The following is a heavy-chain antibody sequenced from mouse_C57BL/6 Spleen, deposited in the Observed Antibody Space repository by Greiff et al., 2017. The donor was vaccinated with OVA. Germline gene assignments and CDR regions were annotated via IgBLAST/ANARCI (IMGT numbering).Heavy chain of an antibody. D-gene: IGHD4-1*01. Sequence: LQQSGPELVKPGASVTIPCKASGYTFTDYNMDWVKQSHGKSLEWIGDINPNNGGTIYNQKFKGKATLTVDKSSSTAYMELRSLTSEDTAVYYCARSGNWDEFAYWGQGTLVTVSA. CDR3: ARSGNWDEFAY. J-gene: IGHJ3*01. CDR1: GYTFTDYN. V-gene: IGHV1-18*01. CDR2: INPNNGGT.